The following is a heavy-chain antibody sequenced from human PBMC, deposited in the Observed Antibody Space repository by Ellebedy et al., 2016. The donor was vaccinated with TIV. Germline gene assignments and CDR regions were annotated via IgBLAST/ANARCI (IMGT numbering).Heavy chain of an antibody. CDR2: IGGSGGSA. V-gene: IGHV3-23*01. Sequence: PGGSLRLSCAASGFTFSTYALTWVRQAPGRGMEWVSAIGGSGGSANYADSVRGRFTISRDNSKSTLFLYMNNLSAEDTAVYYCAKFPSVTTPGVDFWGQGTLVTVSS. CDR3: AKFPSVTTPGVDF. CDR1: GFTFSTYA. J-gene: IGHJ4*02. D-gene: IGHD4-17*01.